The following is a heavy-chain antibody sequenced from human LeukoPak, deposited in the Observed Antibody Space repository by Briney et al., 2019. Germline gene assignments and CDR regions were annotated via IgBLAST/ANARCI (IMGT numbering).Heavy chain of an antibody. CDR2: IYYSGST. V-gene: IGHV4-59*08. Sequence: SETLSLTCTVSGGSISSYYWSWIRQPPGKGLEWIGNIYYSGSTNYNPSLKSRVTISVDTSKNQFSLKLSSVTAADTAVYYCARRGVDYDSSGIRPFFDYWGQGTLVTVSS. J-gene: IGHJ4*02. CDR3: ARRGVDYDSSGIRPFFDY. CDR1: GGSISSYY. D-gene: IGHD3-22*01.